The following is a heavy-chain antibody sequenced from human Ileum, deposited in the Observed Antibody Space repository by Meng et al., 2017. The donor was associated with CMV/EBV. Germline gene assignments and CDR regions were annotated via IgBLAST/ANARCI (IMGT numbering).Heavy chain of an antibody. CDR2: INPYNGHT. J-gene: IGHJ4*02. V-gene: IGHV1-18*01. D-gene: IGHD3-3*01. CDR1: GYNLISYG. CDR3: AKYDYGFWSAYNY. Sequence: ASVKVSCKASGYNLISYGISWVRQAAGQGPEWRGWINPYNGHTKYRQEVQGRVSMTTDTSTSTASMELRSLLSDDTAVYYWAKYDYGFWSAYNYWGQGTLVTVSS.